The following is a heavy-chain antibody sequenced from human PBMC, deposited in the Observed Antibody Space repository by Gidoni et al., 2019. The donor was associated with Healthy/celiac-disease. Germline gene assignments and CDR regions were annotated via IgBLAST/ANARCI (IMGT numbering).Heavy chain of an antibody. CDR3: AREPYHTAPSGMDV. CDR2: ISSSSSYK. V-gene: IGHV3-21*01. D-gene: IGHD2-2*01. J-gene: IGHJ6*02. Sequence: EVQRVESGGGLVKPGGSLCLSCAASGFTFSSYSMNWVRQAPGKGLEWVSSISSSSSYKYYADSVKGRFTISRDNAKNSLYMKMNSLRAEDTAVYYCAREPYHTAPSGMDVWGQGTTVTVSS. CDR1: GFTFSSYS.